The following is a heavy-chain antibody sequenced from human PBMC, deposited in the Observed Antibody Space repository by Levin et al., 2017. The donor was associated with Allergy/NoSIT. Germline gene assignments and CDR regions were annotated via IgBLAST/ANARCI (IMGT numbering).Heavy chain of an antibody. CDR3: AKPQPAYSSGWYNLYFDY. CDR2: ISYDGSNK. D-gene: IGHD6-19*01. V-gene: IGHV3-30*18. Sequence: GESLKISCAASGFTFSGYGMHWVRQAPGKGLEWVAVISYDGSNKYYADSVKGRFTISRDNSKNTLYLQMNSLRAEDTAVYYCAKPQPAYSSGWYNLYFDYWGQGTLVTVSS. J-gene: IGHJ4*02. CDR1: GFTFSGYG.